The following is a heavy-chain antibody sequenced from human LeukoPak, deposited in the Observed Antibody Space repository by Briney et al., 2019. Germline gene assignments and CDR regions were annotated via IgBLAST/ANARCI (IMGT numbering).Heavy chain of an antibody. D-gene: IGHD3-10*01. Sequence: GGSLRLSCAASGFTFSSYAMSWDRQAPGKGLEWVSGISGSGGSTYYADSVKGRFTISRDNSKNTLYLQMNSLRAEDTAVYYCAGYGSGIWVDYWGQGTLVTVSS. V-gene: IGHV3-23*01. CDR2: ISGSGGST. CDR1: GFTFSSYA. J-gene: IGHJ4*02. CDR3: AGYGSGIWVDY.